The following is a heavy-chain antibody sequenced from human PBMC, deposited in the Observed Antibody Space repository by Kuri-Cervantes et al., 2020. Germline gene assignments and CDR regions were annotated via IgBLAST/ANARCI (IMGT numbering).Heavy chain of an antibody. CDR1: GGSISSYY. J-gene: IGHJ4*02. CDR2: IYYRGYREST. Sequence: SETLSLTCSVSGGSISSYYWIWIRQPPGKGLEWPGYIYYRGYRESTNYSPSLKSRVTISVDSSKNQFSLRLTSVTAADTAIYFCARGRERLRLDWGQGALVTVSS. CDR3: ARGRERLRLD. V-gene: IGHV4-59*01. D-gene: IGHD1-1*01.